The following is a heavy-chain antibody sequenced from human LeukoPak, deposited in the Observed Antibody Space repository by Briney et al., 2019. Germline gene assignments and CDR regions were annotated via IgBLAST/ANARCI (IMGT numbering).Heavy chain of an antibody. CDR1: GITLSNYG. D-gene: IGHD3-22*01. V-gene: IGHV3-23*01. CDR3: ARRGVVIRVILVGFHKEAFYFDS. CDR2: ISDSGGST. Sequence: GGSLRLSCAVSGITLSNYGMSWVRQAPGKGLEWVAGISDSGGSTNYADSVKGRFTISRDNPKNTLYLQMNSLRAEDTAVYFCARRGVVIRVILVGFHKEAFYFDSWAREPWSPSPQ. J-gene: IGHJ4*02.